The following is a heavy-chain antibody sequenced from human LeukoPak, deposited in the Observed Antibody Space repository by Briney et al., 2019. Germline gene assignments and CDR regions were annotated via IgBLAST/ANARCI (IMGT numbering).Heavy chain of an antibody. V-gene: IGHV3-43*01. CDR2: ISWNGGTT. CDR1: GFTFEDYT. Sequence: AGESLTLSCAACGFTFEDYTLHWVRQVPGQGLEWVSLISWNGGTTYYAHSVKGRFTISRDNSKNSLYLEMTSLRTEDTALYYCAKDMRRKIVAVSHMDVWGKGTTVTVSS. D-gene: IGHD2-15*01. J-gene: IGHJ6*03. CDR3: AKDMRRKIVAVSHMDV.